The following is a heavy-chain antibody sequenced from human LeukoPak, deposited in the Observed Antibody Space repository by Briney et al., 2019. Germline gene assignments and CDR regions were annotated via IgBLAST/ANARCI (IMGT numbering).Heavy chain of an antibody. CDR2: IYPGDFDT. V-gene: IGHV5-51*01. J-gene: IGHJ4*02. CDR3: ARLIQATQAPDYSNSIDY. Sequence: GESLKISCKGSGYSFTSYWIGWVRQMPGKGLEWMGIIYPGDFDTRYSPSFQGQVTISADKSISTAYLQWSSLKASDTAMYYCARLIQATQAPDYSNSIDYWGQGTLVTVSS. CDR1: GYSFTSYW. D-gene: IGHD4-11*01.